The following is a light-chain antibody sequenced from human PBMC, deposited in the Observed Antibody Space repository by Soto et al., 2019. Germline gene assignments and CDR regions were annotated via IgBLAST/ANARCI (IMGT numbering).Light chain of an antibody. V-gene: IGKV1-5*01. CDR3: QQYNSYSWT. CDR1: QSISSW. Sequence: DIQMTQSPSTLSASVGDRVTITCRASQSISSWLAWYQQKPGKAPKLTVYDASSLETGVPSRFSGSGSGTEFTLNVSSLQPDDFATYYCQQYNSYSWTFGQGTKVEIK. CDR2: DAS. J-gene: IGKJ1*01.